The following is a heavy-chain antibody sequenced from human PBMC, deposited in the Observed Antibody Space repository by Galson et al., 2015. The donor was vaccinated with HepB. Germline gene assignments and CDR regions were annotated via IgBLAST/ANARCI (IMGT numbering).Heavy chain of an antibody. Sequence: SLRLSCAASGFTFSSYAMSWVRQAPGKGLEWVSAISGSGGSTYYADSVKGRFTISRDNSKNTLYLQMNSLRAEDTAVYYCAKDLHNYCSSTSCPFDYWGQGTLVTVSS. V-gene: IGHV3-23*01. CDR1: GFTFSSYA. CDR3: AKDLHNYCSSTSCPFDY. D-gene: IGHD2-2*01. J-gene: IGHJ4*02. CDR2: ISGSGGST.